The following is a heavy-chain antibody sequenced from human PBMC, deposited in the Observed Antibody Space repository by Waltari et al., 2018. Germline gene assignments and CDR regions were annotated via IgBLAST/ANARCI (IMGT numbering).Heavy chain of an antibody. J-gene: IGHJ4*02. CDR3: AKQKIAARPYYFDY. CDR1: GFTFSSYA. V-gene: IGHV3-23*03. CDR2: IYSGGSST. D-gene: IGHD6-6*01. Sequence: EVQLVESGGGLVQPGGSLRLSCAASGFTFSSYAMSWVRQAPGKGLEWVSVIYSGGSSTYYADSVKGRFTISRDNSKNTLYLQMNSLRAEDTAVYYCAKQKIAARPYYFDYWGQGTLVTVSS.